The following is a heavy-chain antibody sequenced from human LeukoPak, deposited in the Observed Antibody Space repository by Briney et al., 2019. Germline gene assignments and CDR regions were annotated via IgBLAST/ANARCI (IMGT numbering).Heavy chain of an antibody. CDR1: GFTFTNYG. V-gene: IGHV3-30*02. J-gene: IGHJ4*02. CDR2: IAYDGNYR. D-gene: IGHD1-1*01. CDR3: ANLPYNWNEYFDDY. Sequence: PGGSLRLSCAASGFTFTNYGMHWVRQAPGKGLEWVAYIAYDGNYRDYVGSVRGRFTVSRDNSKNTLYLQMDSLRAEDTAVYYCANLPYNWNEYFDDYWGQGTLVTVSS.